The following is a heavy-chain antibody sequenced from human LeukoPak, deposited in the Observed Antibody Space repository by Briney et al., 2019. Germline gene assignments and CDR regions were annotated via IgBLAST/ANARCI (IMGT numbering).Heavy chain of an antibody. Sequence: YISSSGGTIYYADSVKGRFTISRDNAKNSLYLQMNSLRVEDTAVYYCARARYGDYYFDYWGQGTLVTVSS. J-gene: IGHJ4*02. CDR3: ARARYGDYYFDY. CDR2: ISSSGGTI. D-gene: IGHD4-17*01. V-gene: IGHV3-11*01.